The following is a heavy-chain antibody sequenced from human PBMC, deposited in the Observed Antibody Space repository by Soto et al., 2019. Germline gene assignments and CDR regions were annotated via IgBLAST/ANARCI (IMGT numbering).Heavy chain of an antibody. D-gene: IGHD3-3*01. CDR1: GGTFSSYA. J-gene: IGHJ6*02. CDR3: ARVNLYYDFWSGFYPLNPSSYYYDGMDV. CDR2: IIPIFGTA. Sequence: ASVKVSCKASGGTFSSYAISWVRQAPGQGLEWMGGIIPIFGTANYAQKFQGRVTITADESTSTAYMELSSLRSEDTAVYYCARVNLYYDFWSGFYPLNPSSYYYDGMDVWGQGTTVTVSS. V-gene: IGHV1-69*13.